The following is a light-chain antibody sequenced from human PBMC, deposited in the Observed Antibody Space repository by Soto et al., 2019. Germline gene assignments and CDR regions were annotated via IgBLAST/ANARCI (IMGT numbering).Light chain of an antibody. CDR1: RGIYTH. CDR2: AAS. V-gene: IGKV1-27*01. Sequence: DIQMTQSPSSLSASVGDRVTITCRASRGIYTHLAWYQQKPGNAPKLLIYAASTLQSGVPSRFSASGSGTDFILTISALQSEEVGTYFCQTYNKAPWTFGPGTRV. CDR3: QTYNKAPWT. J-gene: IGKJ1*01.